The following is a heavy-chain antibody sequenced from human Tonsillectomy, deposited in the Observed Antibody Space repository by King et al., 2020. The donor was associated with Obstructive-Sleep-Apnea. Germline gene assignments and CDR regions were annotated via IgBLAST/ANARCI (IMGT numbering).Heavy chain of an antibody. J-gene: IGHJ6*02. D-gene: IGHD3-10*01. CDR2: ISSSSSTI. CDR3: ARADGESELYYYYGMDV. V-gene: IGHV3-48*04. Sequence: VQLVESGGGLVQPGGSLRLSCAASGFTFSSYSMNWVRQAPGKGLEWVSYISSSSSTIYYADSVKGRFTISRDNAKNSLYLQMNSRRAEDTAVYYCARADGESELYYYYGMDVWGQGTTVTVSS. CDR1: GFTFSSYS.